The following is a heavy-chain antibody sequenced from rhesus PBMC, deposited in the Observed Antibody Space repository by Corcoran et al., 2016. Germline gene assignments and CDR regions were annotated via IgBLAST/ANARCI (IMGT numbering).Heavy chain of an antibody. CDR3: ASVVYASWYFDL. CDR1: GGSISSSY. Sequence: QLQLQESGPGLVKPSETLSVTCAVSGGSISSSYWRWLRHAPGKGLEWVGYIYGSGSSTNYNPSLKSRVTLSVDTSKNQLSLKLSSVTAADTAVYYCASVVYASWYFDLWGPGTPITISS. D-gene: IGHD2-39*01. V-gene: IGHV4-169*02. J-gene: IGHJ2*01. CDR2: IYGSGSST.